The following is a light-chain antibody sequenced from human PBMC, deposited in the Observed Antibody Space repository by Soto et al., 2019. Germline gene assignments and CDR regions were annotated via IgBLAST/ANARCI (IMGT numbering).Light chain of an antibody. J-gene: IGKJ4*01. V-gene: IGKV1-9*01. Sequence: DIQLTQSPSFRSASVGDRVTITCPASQGISSHLAWYQQKPGKAPNLLIYAASTLQSGVPSRFSGSGSGTEFTLTISSLQPEDFATYYCQQLNSYPLTLGGGTKVEIK. CDR2: AAS. CDR3: QQLNSYPLT. CDR1: QGISSH.